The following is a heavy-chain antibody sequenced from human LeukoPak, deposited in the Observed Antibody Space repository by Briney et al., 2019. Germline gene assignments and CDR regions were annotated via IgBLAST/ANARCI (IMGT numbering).Heavy chain of an antibody. D-gene: IGHD5-18*01. CDR3: ARALPHRRLMDTTMEQHWFDP. CDR1: GYTFTGYY. Sequence: ASVKVSCKVSGYTFTGYYMHRVRQAPGQGLEWMGLINPSGGSTRYAQKFQGRVTMTRDMSTSTVYMELSSLRSEDTAVYYCARALPHRRLMDTTMEQHWFDPWGQGTLVTVSS. CDR2: INPSGGST. V-gene: IGHV1-46*01. J-gene: IGHJ5*02.